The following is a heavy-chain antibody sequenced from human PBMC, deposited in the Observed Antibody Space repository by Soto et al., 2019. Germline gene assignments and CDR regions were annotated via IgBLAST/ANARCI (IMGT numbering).Heavy chain of an antibody. CDR2: IYYSGST. Sequence: KPSETLSLTCTVSCGSISSSSYYWGWIRQPPGKGLEWIGSIYYSGSTYYNPSLKSRVTISVDTSENQFSLKLSSVTAADTAVYYCAGFIAAETFFDYWGQGTLVTVSS. CDR3: AGFIAAETFFDY. V-gene: IGHV4-39*01. J-gene: IGHJ4*02. CDR1: CGSISSSSYY. D-gene: IGHD6-13*01.